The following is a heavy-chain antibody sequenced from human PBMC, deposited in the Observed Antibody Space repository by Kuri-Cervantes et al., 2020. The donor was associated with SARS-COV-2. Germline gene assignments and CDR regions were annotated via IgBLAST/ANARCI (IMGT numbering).Heavy chain of an antibody. Sequence: GGSLRLSCAASGFTFSSYAMHWVRQAPGKGLEWVAVISYDGSNKYYADSVKGRFTISRDNSKNTLYLQMNSLSGEDTALYYCAKGRERRSSQLDHWGQGIMVTVSS. D-gene: IGHD6-6*01. J-gene: IGHJ4*02. CDR3: AKGRERRSSQLDH. CDR2: ISYDGSNK. V-gene: IGHV3-30-3*01. CDR1: GFTFSSYA.